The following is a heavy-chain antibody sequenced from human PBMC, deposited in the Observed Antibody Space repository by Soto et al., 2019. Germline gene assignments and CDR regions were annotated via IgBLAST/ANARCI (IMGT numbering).Heavy chain of an antibody. CDR3: ARHLDIVEVYGMDV. Sequence: SETLSLTCTVSLGSISNTKYYWGWIRQPPGKGLEWIGSVYYSGITYYNPSLRSRLTLSVDTSKNKFSLKLNSVTAADTAVYYCARHLDIVEVYGMDVWGQGTTVTVAS. CDR2: VYYSGIT. D-gene: IGHD5-12*01. J-gene: IGHJ6*02. CDR1: LGSISNTKYY. V-gene: IGHV4-39*01.